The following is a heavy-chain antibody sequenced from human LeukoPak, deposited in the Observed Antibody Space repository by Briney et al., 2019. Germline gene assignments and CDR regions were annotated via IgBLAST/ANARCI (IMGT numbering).Heavy chain of an antibody. D-gene: IGHD3-10*01. J-gene: IGHJ6*02. CDR1: GYTFTSYD. V-gene: IGHV1-8*01. CDR2: MNPNSGNT. CDR3: ARRKIRGVIIWGDYYGMDV. Sequence: ASVKVSCKASGYTFTSYDINWVRQATGQGLEWMGWMNPNSGNTGYAQKFQGRVTMTRNTSMSTAYMELSSLRSEDTAVYYCARRKIRGVIIWGDYYGMDVWGQGTTVTVSS.